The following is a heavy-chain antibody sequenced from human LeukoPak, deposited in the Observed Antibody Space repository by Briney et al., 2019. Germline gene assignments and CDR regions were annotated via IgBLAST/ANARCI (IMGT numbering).Heavy chain of an antibody. J-gene: IGHJ4*02. D-gene: IGHD3-16*01. V-gene: IGHV4-61*02. CDR1: GASISANNYY. Sequence: PSETLSLTCNVSGASISANNYYWTWIRQPAGKGLEWIGRIYTDGITNYSPSLKSRVTIFLDKPKNQFSLKLTSMTAADSAVYYCARFAFSYLRLDYWGQGAQVIVSS. CDR3: ARFAFSYLRLDY. CDR2: IYTDGIT.